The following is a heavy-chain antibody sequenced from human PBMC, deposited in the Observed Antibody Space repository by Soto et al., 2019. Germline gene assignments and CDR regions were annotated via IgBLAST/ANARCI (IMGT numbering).Heavy chain of an antibody. CDR3: ARDWWRTATYS. Sequence: EVQLVYSGGGLIQPGGSLRLTCAASGFSFSDSKMNWVRQVPGKGLQWLSFITASSSDVRYAESVEGRFTVSRDNAKNSLYLQMNSLRAEDTAVYYCARDWWRTATYSWGQGTLVTVSS. V-gene: IGHV3-48*01. CDR2: ITASSSDV. J-gene: IGHJ4*02. D-gene: IGHD2-8*02. CDR1: GFSFSDSK.